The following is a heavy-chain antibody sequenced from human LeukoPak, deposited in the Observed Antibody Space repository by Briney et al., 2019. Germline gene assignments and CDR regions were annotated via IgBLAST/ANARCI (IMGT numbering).Heavy chain of an antibody. J-gene: IGHJ5*02. V-gene: IGHV4-34*01. CDR1: GGSFSGYY. D-gene: IGHD2-2*01. CDR2: INHSGST. Sequence: SETLSLTCAVYGGSFSGYYWSWIRQPPGKGLEWIGEINHSGSTNYNPSLKSRVTISVDTSKNQFSLKLSSVTAADTAVYYCASQRLGYCSSPSCHNWFAPGGRGPLVTVSS. CDR3: ASQRLGYCSSPSCHNWFAP.